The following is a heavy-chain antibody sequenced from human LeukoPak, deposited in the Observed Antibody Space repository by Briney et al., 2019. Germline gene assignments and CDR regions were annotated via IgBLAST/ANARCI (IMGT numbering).Heavy chain of an antibody. D-gene: IGHD3-22*01. CDR1: GYSISSGYY. CDR3: ASSFSGYYVSSGYYYRPDY. Sequence: PSETLSLTCTVSGYSISSGYYWGWIRQPPGKGLEWIGSIYHSGSTYYNPSLKSRVTISVDTSKNQFSLKLSSVTAADTAVYYCASSFSGYYVSSGYYYRPDYWGQGTLVTVSS. CDR2: IYHSGST. V-gene: IGHV4-38-2*02. J-gene: IGHJ4*02.